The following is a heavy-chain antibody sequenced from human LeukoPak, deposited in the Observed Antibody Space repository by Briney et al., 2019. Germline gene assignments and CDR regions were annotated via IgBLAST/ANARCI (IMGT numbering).Heavy chain of an antibody. CDR3: ARGPIYTSGSYYYDY. Sequence: SETLSLTCTVSGGSMSSYYWSWIRQPPGKGLEWIRYIYNSGSTNYNPSLKSRVTISVDTSKNQFSLKLSSVTAADTAVYYCARGPIYTSGSYYYDYWGQGTLVTVSS. J-gene: IGHJ4*02. CDR2: IYNSGST. CDR1: GGSMSSYY. D-gene: IGHD3-10*01. V-gene: IGHV4-59*01.